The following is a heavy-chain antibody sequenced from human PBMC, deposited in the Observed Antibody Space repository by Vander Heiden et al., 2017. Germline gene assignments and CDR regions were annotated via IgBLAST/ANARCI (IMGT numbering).Heavy chain of an antibody. V-gene: IGHV3-30-3*01. Sequence: QVQLVESGGGVVQPGRSLRLSCAASGFTFSSYAMHWVRQAPGKGLEWVAVISYDGSNKYYADSVKGRFTISRDNSKNTLYLQMNSLRAEDTAVYYCAREAYYGSGIGAVWDQGTMVTVSS. CDR2: ISYDGSNK. CDR3: AREAYYGSGIGAV. J-gene: IGHJ3*01. CDR1: GFTFSSYA. D-gene: IGHD3-10*01.